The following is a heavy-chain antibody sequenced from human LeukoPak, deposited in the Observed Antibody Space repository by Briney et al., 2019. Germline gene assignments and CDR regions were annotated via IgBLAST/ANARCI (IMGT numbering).Heavy chain of an antibody. CDR1: GFDFDDYA. V-gene: IGHV3-9*01. CDR2: ISWNSGSI. J-gene: IGHJ4*02. CDR3: AKARDSSGYYGLDY. D-gene: IGHD3-22*01. Sequence: GRSLRLSCAASGFDFDDYAMHWVRQAPGKGLEWVSGISWNSGSIGYADSVKGRFTISRDNAKNSLYLQMNSLRAEDTALYYCAKARDSSGYYGLDYWGQGTLVTVSS.